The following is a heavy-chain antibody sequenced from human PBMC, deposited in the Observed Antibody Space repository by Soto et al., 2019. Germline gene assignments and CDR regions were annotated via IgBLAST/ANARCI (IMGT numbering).Heavy chain of an antibody. CDR3: ARDETVIRGVIKRGGGLDL. CDR2: IIPLFGST. CDR1: GATFTKYT. Sequence: QVPLEQSGSKVKMPGSSVTVSCKAYGATFTKYTFNWVRQAPGQGLEWMGGIIPLFGSTNYAERFQGRLTVTTNESTGTVFMELSSLTSDDTAIYYCARDETVIRGVIKRGGGLDLWGQGTTVIVSS. V-gene: IGHV1-69*19. D-gene: IGHD3-10*01. J-gene: IGHJ6*02.